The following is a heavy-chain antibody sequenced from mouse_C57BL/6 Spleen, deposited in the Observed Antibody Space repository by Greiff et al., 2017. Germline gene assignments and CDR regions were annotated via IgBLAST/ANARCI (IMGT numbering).Heavy chain of an antibody. Sequence: QVQLKESGAELVRPGASVKLSCKASGYTFTDYYINWVKQRPGQGLEWIARIYPGSGNTYYNEKFKGKATLTAEKSSSTAYMQLSSLTSEDSAVYFCARRSRLGYFDVWGTGTTVTVSS. V-gene: IGHV1-76*01. CDR1: GYTFTDYY. CDR2: IYPGSGNT. J-gene: IGHJ1*03. CDR3: ARRSRLGYFDV.